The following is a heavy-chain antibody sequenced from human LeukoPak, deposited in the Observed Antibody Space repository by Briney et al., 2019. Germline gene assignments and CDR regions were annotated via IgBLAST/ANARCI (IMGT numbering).Heavy chain of an antibody. Sequence: PSETLSLTCTVSGGSITGYYWSWIRQPPGKGLEWIAYISYTGYINYNPSLKSRVTISLDTSKNQFSLKLNSVTAADTAVYYCARDGVGIVVVPAEDWFDSWGQGTLVTVSS. CDR1: GGSITGYY. J-gene: IGHJ5*01. CDR3: ARDGVGIVVVPAEDWFDS. D-gene: IGHD2-2*01. V-gene: IGHV4-59*01. CDR2: ISYTGYI.